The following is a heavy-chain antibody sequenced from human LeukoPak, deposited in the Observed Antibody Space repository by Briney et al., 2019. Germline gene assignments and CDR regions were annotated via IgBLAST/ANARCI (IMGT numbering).Heavy chain of an antibody. D-gene: IGHD3-22*01. Sequence: PSETLSLTCTVSGGSISSSSYYWGWIRQPPGKGLEWIGSIYYSGSTYYNPSLKSRVTISVDTSKNQFSLKLSSVTAADTAVYYCAREESPYDRDRDAFDIWGQGTMVTVSS. V-gene: IGHV4-39*07. CDR1: GGSISSSSYY. CDR2: IYYSGST. CDR3: AREESPYDRDRDAFDI. J-gene: IGHJ3*02.